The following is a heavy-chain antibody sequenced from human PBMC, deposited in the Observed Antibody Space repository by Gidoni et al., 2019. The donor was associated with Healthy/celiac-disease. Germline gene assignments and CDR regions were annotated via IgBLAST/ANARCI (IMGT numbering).Heavy chain of an antibody. CDR1: GFTFSSYW. V-gene: IGHV3-7*03. Sequence: EVQLVESGGGLVQPGGSLSLSCAASGFTFSSYWMSWVRQAPGKGLEWVDNIKQDGSEKYYVDSVKGRFTISRDNAKNSLYLQMNSLRAEDTAVYYCARDLHISITIWGWDYWGQGTLVTVSS. CDR2: IKQDGSEK. CDR3: ARDLHISITIWGWDY. D-gene: IGHD3-9*01. J-gene: IGHJ4*02.